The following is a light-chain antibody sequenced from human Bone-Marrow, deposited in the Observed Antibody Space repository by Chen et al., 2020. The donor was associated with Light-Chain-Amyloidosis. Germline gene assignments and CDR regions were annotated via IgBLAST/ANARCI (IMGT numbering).Light chain of an antibody. CDR3: QQYYGTPT. V-gene: IGKV4-1*01. J-gene: IGKJ3*01. CDR2: WAS. CDR1: QSVLHSSNNKND. Sequence: DIVMTQSPTSLAVSLGERATINCRSSQSVLHSSNNKNDLAWYQQKPGQPPKLLIYWASTRESGVPDRFSASGSGTDFTLTISSLQAEDVAVYHCQQYYGTPTFGPGTKVDIK.